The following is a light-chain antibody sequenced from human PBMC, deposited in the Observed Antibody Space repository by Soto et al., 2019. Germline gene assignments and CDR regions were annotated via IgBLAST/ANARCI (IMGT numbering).Light chain of an antibody. CDR1: QSLTNSF. CDR3: QQYGTSEII. CDR2: DTS. Sequence: EVVMTQSPASLSASPGERVTLSCRASQSLTNSFIAWYQQKPGQAPRLLIYDTSSRATGIPDRFSGSGSGTDFTLTISRLEPEDFAVFFCQQYGTSEIIFGQGTRLEIK. V-gene: IGKV3-20*01. J-gene: IGKJ5*01.